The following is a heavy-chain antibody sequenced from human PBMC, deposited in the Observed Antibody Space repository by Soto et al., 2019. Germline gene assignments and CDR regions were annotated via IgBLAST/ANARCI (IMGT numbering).Heavy chain of an antibody. V-gene: IGHV3-30-3*01. D-gene: IGHD5-12*01. CDR1: GFTFSCYA. Sequence: QVQLVESGGEVVQPGRSLRLSCAAYGFTFSCYAMQWVRQAPGKGLEWVAVISYDGSNKYYADSVKGRFTISRDNSKNTPYLQMNSLRAEDTAVYYCARVAVEMATIHVFDYWGQGTLVTVSS. CDR3: ARVAVEMATIHVFDY. J-gene: IGHJ4*02. CDR2: ISYDGSNK.